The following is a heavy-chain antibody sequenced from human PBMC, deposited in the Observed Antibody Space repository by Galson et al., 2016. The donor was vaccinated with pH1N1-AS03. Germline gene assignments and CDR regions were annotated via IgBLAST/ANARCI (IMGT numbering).Heavy chain of an antibody. V-gene: IGHV1-18*01. CDR1: GYTVTTYG. CDR2: ISAFSGNT. D-gene: IGHD3-10*01. Sequence: SVKVSCKASGYTVTTYGITWVRRAPGQGLEWMGWISAFSGNTVYAQSLQGRVTISIDTSTTTVYMELRNLGSDDTAVYYCASRLRGVVAFRDAFDIWGQGTLLTVSS. CDR3: ASRLRGVVAFRDAFDI. J-gene: IGHJ3*02.